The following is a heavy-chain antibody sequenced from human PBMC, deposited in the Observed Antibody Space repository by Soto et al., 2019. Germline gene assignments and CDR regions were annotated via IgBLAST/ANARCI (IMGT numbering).Heavy chain of an antibody. CDR2: IKQDGSEN. V-gene: IGHV3-7*01. D-gene: IGHD4-17*01. CDR3: ASPPTGWDYGDANWFDP. J-gene: IGHJ5*02. Sequence: EVQLVESGGGLVQPGGSLRLSCAASGFTFSRYWMTWVRQAPGKGLEWVANIKQDGSENYYVDSVKGRFTISRDNAKNSLFLQMNSLRAEDTAIYYCASPPTGWDYGDANWFDPWGQGTLVTVSS. CDR1: GFTFSRYW.